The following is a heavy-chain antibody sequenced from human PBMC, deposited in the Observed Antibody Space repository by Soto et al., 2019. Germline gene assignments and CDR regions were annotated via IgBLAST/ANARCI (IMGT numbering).Heavy chain of an antibody. Sequence: LRLSCSASGFTFSEYSMHWVRQAPGKGLQYVSTISSGDDGTTYYADSVKGRFTISRDNSKNTLFLQMNSLRAEDTAIYYCAKKVNSGAGSQYFDYWGQGTLVTVSS. CDR3: AKKVNSGAGSQYFDY. CDR2: ISSGDDGTT. CDR1: GFTFSEYS. V-gene: IGHV3-64*04. D-gene: IGHD3-10*01. J-gene: IGHJ4*02.